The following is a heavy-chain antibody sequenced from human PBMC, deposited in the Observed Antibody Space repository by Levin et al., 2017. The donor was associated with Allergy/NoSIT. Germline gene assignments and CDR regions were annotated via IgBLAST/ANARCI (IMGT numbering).Heavy chain of an antibody. V-gene: IGHV4-39*01. D-gene: IGHD2-15*01. CDR2: IYYSGST. CDR3: ASWGIGYCSGGSCYSYFDY. J-gene: IGHJ4*02. Sequence: ASETLSLTCTVSGGSISSSSYYWGWIRQPPGTGLEWIGSIYYSGSTYYNPSLKSRVTISVDTSKNQFSLKLSSVTAADTAVYYCASWGIGYCSGGSCYSYFDYWGQGTLVTVSS. CDR1: GGSISSSSYY.